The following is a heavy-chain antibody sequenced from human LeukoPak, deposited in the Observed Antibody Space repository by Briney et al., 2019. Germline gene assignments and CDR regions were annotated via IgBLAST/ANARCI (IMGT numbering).Heavy chain of an antibody. J-gene: IGHJ6*03. CDR1: GGSISSYF. CDR2: VYYKGDT. CDR3: ARDRRARPGYYMDV. V-gene: IGHV4-59*12. Sequence: SETLSLTCTVSGGSISSYFWTWIRQPPGKGPEWIGYVYYKGDTSYSPSLDSRVSISVDTSKKQFSLKLNSVTAADTAVYYCARDRRARPGYYMDVWGKGTTVTVSS.